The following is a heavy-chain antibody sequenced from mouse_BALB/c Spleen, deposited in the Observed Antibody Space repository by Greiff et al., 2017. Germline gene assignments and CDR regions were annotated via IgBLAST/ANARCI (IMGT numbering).Heavy chain of an antibody. J-gene: IGHJ4*01. CDR2: IWTGGGT. CDR1: GFSLTSYD. Sequence: VQGVESGPGLVAPSQSLSITCTVSGFSLTSYDISWIRQPPGKGLEWLGVIWTGGGTNYNSAFMSRLSISKDNSKSQVFLKMNSLQTDDTAIYYCVRDGYYLYAMDYWGQGTSVTVSS. V-gene: IGHV2-9-2*01. D-gene: IGHD2-3*01. CDR3: VRDGYYLYAMDY.